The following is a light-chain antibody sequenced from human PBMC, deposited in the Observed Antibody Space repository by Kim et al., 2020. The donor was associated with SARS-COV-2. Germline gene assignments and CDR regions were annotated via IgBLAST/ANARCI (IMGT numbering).Light chain of an antibody. CDR1: INDVGGYNY. CDR3: SSYTSSSTEV. V-gene: IGLV2-14*03. J-gene: IGLJ2*01. CDR2: AVN. Sequence: PTNTISFNGTINDVGGYNYVSWYQQHPGKAPKLIIYAVNDRPSGFFNRFSGSKSVNKASLTISGLQAEDEADYYCSSYTSSSTEVFGGGTQLTV.